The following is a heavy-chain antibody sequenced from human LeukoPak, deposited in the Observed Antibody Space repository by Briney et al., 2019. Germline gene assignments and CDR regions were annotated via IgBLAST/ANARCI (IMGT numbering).Heavy chain of an antibody. V-gene: IGHV3-23*01. CDR1: GFTFSSYE. CDR3: ARGEHYGDFFDY. CDR2: TSGSGDNT. J-gene: IGHJ4*02. D-gene: IGHD4-17*01. Sequence: GGSLRLSCAASGFTFSSYEMNWVRQAPGRGLEWVSTTSGSGDNTYYADSVKGRFTISRDNSKSTLYLQMNSLRAEDTAVYFCARGEHYGDFFDYWGQGTLVTVSS.